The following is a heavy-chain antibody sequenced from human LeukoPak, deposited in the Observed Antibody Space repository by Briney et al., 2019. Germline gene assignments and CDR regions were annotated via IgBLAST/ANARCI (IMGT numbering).Heavy chain of an antibody. Sequence: PGGSLRLSCAASGFTFSSYGTHWVRQAPGKGLVWVSRINSDESSISYADSVKGRFTISRDNAKNTLYLQMNSLRAEDTAVYYCARAMTYDSIGYYFDHWGQGTLVTVSS. V-gene: IGHV3-74*01. CDR2: INSDESSI. CDR3: ARAMTYDSIGYYFDH. D-gene: IGHD3-22*01. J-gene: IGHJ4*02. CDR1: GFTFSSYG.